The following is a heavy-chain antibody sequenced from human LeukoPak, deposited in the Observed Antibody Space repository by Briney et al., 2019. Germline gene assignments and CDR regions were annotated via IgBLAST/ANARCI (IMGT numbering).Heavy chain of an antibody. CDR1: GFTFSSYG. J-gene: IGHJ3*02. CDR2: IRYDGSNK. Sequence: GGSLRLSCAASGFTFSSYGMHWVRQAPGKGLEWVAFIRYDGSNKYYADSVKGRFTISRDNSKNTLYLQMNSLRAEDTAVYYCARELADIVVVVAATNAFDIWGQGTMVTVSS. V-gene: IGHV3-30*02. D-gene: IGHD2-15*01. CDR3: ARELADIVVVVAATNAFDI.